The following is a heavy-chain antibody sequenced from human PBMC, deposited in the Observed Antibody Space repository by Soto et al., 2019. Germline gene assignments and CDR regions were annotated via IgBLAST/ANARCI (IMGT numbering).Heavy chain of an antibody. J-gene: IGHJ6*02. CDR3: AREGEGHVDPYYYYGMDV. Sequence: QVQLVQSGAEVKKPGASVKVSCKASGYTFTSYYMHWVRQAPGQGLEWMGIINPSGGSTSYAQKFQGRVTMTRDTSTSTVYMELSSLRSEDTAVYYCAREGEGHVDPYYYYGMDVWGQGTTVTVSS. D-gene: IGHD3-16*01. CDR1: GYTFTSYY. V-gene: IGHV1-46*03. CDR2: INPSGGST.